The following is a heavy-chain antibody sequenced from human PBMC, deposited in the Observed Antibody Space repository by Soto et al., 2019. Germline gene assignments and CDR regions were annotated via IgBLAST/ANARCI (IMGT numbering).Heavy chain of an antibody. Sequence: PGGSLRLSCAASGFTFSSYGMHWVRQAPGKGLEWVAVIWYDGSNKYYADSVKGRFTISRDNSKNTLYLQMNSLRAEDTAVYYCARGWDYYDSSGKDVWGQGTTVTVSS. J-gene: IGHJ6*02. CDR2: IWYDGSNK. CDR1: GFTFSSYG. D-gene: IGHD3-22*01. CDR3: ARGWDYYDSSGKDV. V-gene: IGHV3-33*01.